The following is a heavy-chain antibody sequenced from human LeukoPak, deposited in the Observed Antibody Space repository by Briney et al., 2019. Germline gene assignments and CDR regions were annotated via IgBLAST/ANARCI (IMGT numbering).Heavy chain of an antibody. CDR1: GFTFDDYA. Sequence: GGSLRLSCAASGFTFDDYAMHWVRQAPGKGLEWVSGISWNSGSIGYADSVKGRFTISRDNAKNSLYLQMNSLRAEDTAVYYCARDLNGGVQLWLRGGVGSSPFDYWGQGTLVTVSS. D-gene: IGHD5-18*01. V-gene: IGHV3-9*01. CDR3: ARDLNGGVQLWLRGGVGSSPFDY. J-gene: IGHJ4*02. CDR2: ISWNSGSI.